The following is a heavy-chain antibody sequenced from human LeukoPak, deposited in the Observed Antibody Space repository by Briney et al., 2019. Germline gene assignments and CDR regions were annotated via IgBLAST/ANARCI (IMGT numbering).Heavy chain of an antibody. CDR1: GFTFSSYS. CDR2: ISSSSYI. D-gene: IGHD3-16*01. V-gene: IGHV3-21*01. J-gene: IGHJ4*02. CDR3: ARDALGFDY. Sequence: GGSLRLSCAVSGFTFSSYSMNWVRQAPGKGLEGVSAISSSSYIYYADAAKGRVTISRDKAKNSLYLQMNSLRAEDTAVYYCARDALGFDYWGQGTLVTVSS.